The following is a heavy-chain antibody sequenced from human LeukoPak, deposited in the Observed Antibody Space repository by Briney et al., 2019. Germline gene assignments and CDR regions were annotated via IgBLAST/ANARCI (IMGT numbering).Heavy chain of an antibody. CDR2: MKSKTDGWTT. V-gene: IGHV3-15*01. CDR3: TTVSAYVWFGELLDY. CDR1: AFRLSNAW. Sequence: GRSLSPSCAAAAFRLSNAWMSWARQAPGKWLEWDGRMKSKTDGWTTDYAAPVKGRFTNSRDDSKNTLYLQMNSLKTEDTAVYYCTTVSAYVWFGELLDYWGQGTLVTVSS. J-gene: IGHJ4*02. D-gene: IGHD3-10*01.